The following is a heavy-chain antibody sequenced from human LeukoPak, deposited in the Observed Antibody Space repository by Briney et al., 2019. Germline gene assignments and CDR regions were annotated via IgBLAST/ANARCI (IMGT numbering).Heavy chain of an antibody. CDR3: AKGEVSAAMWERLSDY. V-gene: IGHV3-30*02. J-gene: IGHJ4*02. CDR2: LRYDATEK. CDR1: GFTFSTNG. D-gene: IGHD2-2*01. Sequence: PGGSLRLSCAASGFTFSTNGMRWVRQAPGKGLEWVSFLRYDATEKYYADSVKGRFTISRDNSKNTLYLQMNSLRAEDTAVYYCAKGEVSAAMWERLSDYWGQGTLVTVSS.